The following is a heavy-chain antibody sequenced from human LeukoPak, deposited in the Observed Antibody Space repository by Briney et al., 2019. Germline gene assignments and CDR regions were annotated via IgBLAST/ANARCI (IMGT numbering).Heavy chain of an antibody. J-gene: IGHJ3*02. CDR1: GYIFTSYW. V-gene: IGHV5-51*01. CDR3: ASLGYSYGPHAFDI. D-gene: IGHD5-18*01. Sequence: GESLQISCQGSGYIFTSYWIGWVRQLSGKGLDWMGLIYPGYSDTRYSPSFQGQVTISAHKSISSAYLQWSSLKGLDTAMYYCASLGYSYGPHAFDIWGQGTMVTVSS. CDR2: IYPGYSDT.